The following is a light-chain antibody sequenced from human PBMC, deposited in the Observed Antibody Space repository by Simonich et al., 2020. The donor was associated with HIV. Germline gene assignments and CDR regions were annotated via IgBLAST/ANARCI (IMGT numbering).Light chain of an antibody. J-gene: IGLJ2*01. CDR3: SSYAGRNPVV. CDR2: DVS. Sequence: QSALTQPASVSGSPGQSITISCTGTSSDVGGYDYVSWYQRHPGKAPKLMIYDVSKRPSGVSNRFSGSKSGNTASLTVSGLQAEDEADYYCSSYAGRNPVVFGGGTKLTVL. V-gene: IGLV2-14*01. CDR1: SSDVGGYDY.